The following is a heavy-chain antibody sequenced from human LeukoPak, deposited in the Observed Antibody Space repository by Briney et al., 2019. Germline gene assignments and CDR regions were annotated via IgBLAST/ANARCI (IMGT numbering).Heavy chain of an antibody. V-gene: IGHV4-59*08. CDR2: IYYSGST. Sequence: SETLSLTCTVSGGSISSYYWSWIRQPPGKGLEWIGYIYYSGSTNYNPSLKSRVTTSVDTSKNQFSLKLSSATAADTAVYYCARHFLWFGELMAFDYWGQGTLVTVSS. CDR1: GGSISSYY. J-gene: IGHJ4*02. D-gene: IGHD3-10*01. CDR3: ARHFLWFGELMAFDY.